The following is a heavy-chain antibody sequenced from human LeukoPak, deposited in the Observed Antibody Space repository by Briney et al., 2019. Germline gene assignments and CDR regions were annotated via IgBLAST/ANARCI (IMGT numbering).Heavy chain of an antibody. J-gene: IGHJ4*02. CDR1: GGSFSGYY. V-gene: IGHV4-34*01. Sequence: SETLSLTCTVYGGSFSGYYWSWIRQPPGKGLEWIGEINHSGSTNYNPSLKSRVTISVDTSKNQFSLKLSSVTAADTAVHYCARLFTFDYWGQGTLVTVSS. CDR3: ARLFTFDY. CDR2: INHSGST.